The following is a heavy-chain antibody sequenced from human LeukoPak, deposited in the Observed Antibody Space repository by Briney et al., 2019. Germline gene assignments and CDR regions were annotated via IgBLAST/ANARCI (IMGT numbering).Heavy chain of an antibody. CDR3: SRVRGYSYGYGDY. Sequence: PGRSLRLSCTASGFTFGDYAMSWVRQAPGKGLEWVGFIRSKAYGGTTEYAASVKGRFTISRDDSKSIAYLQVNSLKTEDTAVYYCSRVRGYSYGYGDYGGQGTLVTVSA. CDR1: GFTFGDYA. CDR2: IRSKAYGGTT. D-gene: IGHD5-18*01. V-gene: IGHV3-49*04. J-gene: IGHJ4*02.